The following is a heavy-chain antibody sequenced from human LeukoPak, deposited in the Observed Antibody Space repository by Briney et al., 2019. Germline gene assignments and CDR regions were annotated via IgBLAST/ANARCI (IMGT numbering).Heavy chain of an antibody. V-gene: IGHV3-23*01. D-gene: IGHD2-21*02. Sequence: PGGSLRLSCAASGFTLSGFAMSWVRQAPGKGLEWVSSIGVSGGSTYYADSVKGRFTISRDSSKNTLYLQMNSLRAEDTAVYYCAKKIFAGVGTRGRGAFDIWGQGTMVTVSS. CDR2: IGVSGGST. J-gene: IGHJ3*02. CDR3: AKKIFAGVGTRGRGAFDI. CDR1: GFTLSGFA.